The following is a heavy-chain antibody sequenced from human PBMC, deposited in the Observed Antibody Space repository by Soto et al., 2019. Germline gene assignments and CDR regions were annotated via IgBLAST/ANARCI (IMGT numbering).Heavy chain of an antibody. V-gene: IGHV3-7*03. Sequence: GGSLRLSCTTSELNFNSYWMSWVRQAPGKGLEWVANIKQDGSEKYYVDSVKGRFTISRDNAKNSLPLQMNSLRVEDTAVYYCAASEYSYGYVYWGQGTLVTVSS. CDR3: AASEYSYGYVY. J-gene: IGHJ4*02. CDR1: ELNFNSYW. D-gene: IGHD5-18*01. CDR2: IKQDGSEK.